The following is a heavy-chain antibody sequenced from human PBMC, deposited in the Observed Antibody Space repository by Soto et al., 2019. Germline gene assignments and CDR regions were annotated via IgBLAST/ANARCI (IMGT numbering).Heavy chain of an antibody. V-gene: IGHV1-3*01. CDR2: INAGNGNT. D-gene: IGHD2-21*01. J-gene: IGHJ4*02. Sequence: QVQLVQSGAEVKKPGASVKVSCKASGYTFTSYAMHWVRQAPGQRLEWMGWINAGNGNTKYSQKFQGRVTITRDTXASTAYMELSSLRSEDTAVYYCASGAIAIGRSFDYWGQGTLVTVSS. CDR3: ASGAIAIGRSFDY. CDR1: GYTFTSYA.